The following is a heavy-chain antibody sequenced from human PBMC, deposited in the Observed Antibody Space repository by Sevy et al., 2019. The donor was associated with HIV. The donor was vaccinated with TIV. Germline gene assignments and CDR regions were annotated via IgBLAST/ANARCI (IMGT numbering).Heavy chain of an antibody. Sequence: SETLSLTCVVYGGSFSGYFWSWIRQPPGKGLEWIGEVNHSGSTNYSPSLKSRVTISVDTSKNQFSLKLSSVTAADTAVYYCAREGGDYDIWTGYSPRYGMDVWGQGTTVTVSS. D-gene: IGHD3-9*01. CDR1: GGSFSGYF. J-gene: IGHJ6*02. V-gene: IGHV4-34*01. CDR2: VNHSGST. CDR3: AREGGDYDIWTGYSPRYGMDV.